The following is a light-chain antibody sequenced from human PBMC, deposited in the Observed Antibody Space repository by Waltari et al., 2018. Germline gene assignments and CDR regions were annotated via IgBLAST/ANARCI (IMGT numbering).Light chain of an antibody. V-gene: IGLV4-69*01. CDR2: VDSDGSH. CDR1: GCRSNDI. CDR3: QTGGHGTWV. J-gene: IGLJ3*02. Sequence: QLVLTQSPSASASLGASVKLTCTLSGCRSNDIIAWHLQQPEKGPRFLMKVDSDGSHSRGDEIPDRFSGSSSGAERYLIISSLQSEDEADYYCQTGGHGTWVFGGGTKLTVL.